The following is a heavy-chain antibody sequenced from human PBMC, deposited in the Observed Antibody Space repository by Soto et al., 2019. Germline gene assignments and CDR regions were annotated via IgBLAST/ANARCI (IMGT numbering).Heavy chain of an antibody. D-gene: IGHD1-26*01. CDR2: INWNGGST. CDR3: ARGGGSYYYFDY. V-gene: IGHV3-20*01. CDR1: GFTFDDYG. J-gene: IGHJ4*02. Sequence: GGSLRLSCAASGFTFDDYGMSWVRQAPGKGLEWVSGINWNGGSTGYADSVKGRFTISRDNAKNSLYLQMNSLRAEDTALYHCARGGGSYYYFDYWGQGTLVTVSS.